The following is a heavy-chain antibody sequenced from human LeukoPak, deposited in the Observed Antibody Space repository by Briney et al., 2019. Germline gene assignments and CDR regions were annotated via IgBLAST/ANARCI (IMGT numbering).Heavy chain of an antibody. CDR1: GDSTSSYY. V-gene: IGHV4-4*07. D-gene: IGHD6-13*01. J-gene: IGHJ4*02. Sequence: SETLSLTCTVSGDSTSSYYWSWIRQPAGKGLEWIGRIYTSGSTNYNPSLKSRVTMSVDTSKNQFSLRLSAVTAADTAVYYCARHSRSWYFDYWGQGILVTVSS. CDR2: IYTSGST. CDR3: ARHSRSWYFDY.